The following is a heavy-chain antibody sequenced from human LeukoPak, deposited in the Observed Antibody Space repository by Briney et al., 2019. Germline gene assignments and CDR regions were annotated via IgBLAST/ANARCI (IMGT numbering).Heavy chain of an antibody. V-gene: IGHV1-8*01. CDR1: GYTFTSYD. D-gene: IGHD6-19*01. CDR3: ARDHIAVAGTGRDY. Sequence: ASVKVSCKASGYTFTSYDINWVRQATGQGLEWMGWMNPNSGNTGYAQKFQGRVTMTRNTSISTAYMELSSLRSEDTAVYYCARDHIAVAGTGRDYWGQGTLVTVSS. J-gene: IGHJ4*02. CDR2: MNPNSGNT.